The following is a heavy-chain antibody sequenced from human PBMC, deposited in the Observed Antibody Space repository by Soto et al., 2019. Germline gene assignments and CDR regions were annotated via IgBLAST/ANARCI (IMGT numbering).Heavy chain of an antibody. V-gene: IGHV1-18*01. J-gene: IGHJ5*02. CDR3: ARDRSRYSLGSSGWFDP. CDR1: GYTFTSYG. CDR2: ISAYNGNT. Sequence: QVQLVQSGAEVKKPGASVKVSCKASGYTFTSYGISWVRQAPGQGLEWMGWISAYNGNTNYAQKLQGRVTMTPDTSTSAAYMELRSLRSDDTAVYYCARDRSRYSLGSSGWFDPWGQGTLVTVSS. D-gene: IGHD6-6*01.